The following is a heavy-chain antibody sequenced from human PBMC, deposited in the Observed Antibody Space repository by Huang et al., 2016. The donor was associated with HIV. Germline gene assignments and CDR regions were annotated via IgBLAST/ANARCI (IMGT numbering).Heavy chain of an antibody. CDR2: INQSRST. CDR3: ARGGSYFDF. CDR1: NGSLSGYY. Sequence: QVQLHQWGAGLLKPSETLSLTCAVYNGSLSGYYCTWIRQSPGKGLEWVGDINQSRSTKYNPSLKSRAIISLDTSKNQFSLKVWSVTAADTAVYYCARGGSYFDFWGQGTLVTV. D-gene: IGHD1-1*01. V-gene: IGHV4-34*01. J-gene: IGHJ4*02.